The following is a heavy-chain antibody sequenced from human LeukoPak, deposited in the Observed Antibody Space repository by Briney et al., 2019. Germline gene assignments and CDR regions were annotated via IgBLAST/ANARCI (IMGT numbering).Heavy chain of an antibody. D-gene: IGHD3-22*01. CDR3: ATSLLRRPYYYGMDV. Sequence: GGSLRLSCAASGFTFSSYSMNWVRQAPGKGLEWVSSTSSSSSYIYYADSVKGRFTIFRDNAKNSLYLQMNSLRAEDTAVYYCATSLLRRPYYYGMDVWGQGTTVTVSS. CDR2: TSSSSSYI. J-gene: IGHJ6*02. CDR1: GFTFSSYS. V-gene: IGHV3-21*01.